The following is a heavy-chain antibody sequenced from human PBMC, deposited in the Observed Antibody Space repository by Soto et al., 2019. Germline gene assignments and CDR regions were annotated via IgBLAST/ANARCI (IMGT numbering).Heavy chain of an antibody. CDR1: GFTFSSYS. J-gene: IGHJ4*02. V-gene: IGHV3-21*01. Sequence: GGSLRLSCAASGFTFSSYSMNWVRQAPGKGLEWVSSISSSSSYIYYADSVKGRFTISRDNAKNSLYLQMNSLRAEDTAVYYCAREPILTGYNFDYWGQGTLVTVSS. D-gene: IGHD3-9*01. CDR2: ISSSSSYI. CDR3: AREPILTGYNFDY.